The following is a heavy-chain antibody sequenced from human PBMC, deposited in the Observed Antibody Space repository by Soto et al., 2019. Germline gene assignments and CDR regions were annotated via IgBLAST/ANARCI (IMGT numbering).Heavy chain of an antibody. CDR2: IYYSGST. D-gene: IGHD1-26*01. V-gene: IGHV4-39*01. Sequence: SETLSLTCTVSGGSISSSSYYWGWIRQPPGKGLEWIGSIYYSGSTYYNPSLKSRVTISVDTSKNQFSLKLSSVTAADTAVYYCARHRPSAGNYYRSTYYYGMDVWGQGTTVTVSS. CDR3: ARHRPSAGNYYRSTYYYGMDV. J-gene: IGHJ6*02. CDR1: GGSISSSSYY.